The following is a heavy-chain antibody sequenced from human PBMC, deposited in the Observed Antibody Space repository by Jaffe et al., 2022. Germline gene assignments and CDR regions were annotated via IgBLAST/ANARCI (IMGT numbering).Heavy chain of an antibody. D-gene: IGHD1-26*01. CDR2: IFWDDDK. Sequence: QITLKESGPTLVKPTQTLTLTCTFSGFSLSTRGVGVGWIRQPPGKALEWLALIFWDDDKRYSPSLKSRLTITKDTSKNQVVLTLTNMDPVDTATYYCAYRTHSGSYYLYWGQGTLVTVSS. J-gene: IGHJ4*02. CDR3: AYRTHSGSYYLY. V-gene: IGHV2-5*02. CDR1: GFSLSTRGVG.